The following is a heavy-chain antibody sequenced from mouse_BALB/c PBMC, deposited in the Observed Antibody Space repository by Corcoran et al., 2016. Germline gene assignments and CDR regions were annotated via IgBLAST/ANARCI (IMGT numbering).Heavy chain of an antibody. CDR2: INPYNDGT. J-gene: IGHJ3*01. CDR1: GYTFTSYV. V-gene: IGHV1S136*01. CDR3: ARRGVYYGYDDGAWFAY. Sequence: EVQLQQSGPELVKPGASVKMSCKASGYTFTSYVMHWVKQKHGQGLEWIGYINPYNDGTKYNEKFKGKATLTSDKSSSTAYMELSSLTSEDSAVYYCARRGVYYGYDDGAWFAYWGQGTLVTVSA. D-gene: IGHD2-2*01.